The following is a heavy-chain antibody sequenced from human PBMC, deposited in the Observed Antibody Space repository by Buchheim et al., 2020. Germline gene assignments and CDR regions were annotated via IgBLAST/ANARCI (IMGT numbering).Heavy chain of an antibody. J-gene: IGHJ5*02. Sequence: QLHLQESGPGLVRPSETLSLTCSVSGVSIIETNYYWGWIRQAPGKGLEWIGTVSYSGTSYYNPSLQSRVTISVDTSRHQFSRGLRSVTATDSAVYYCAKSPPGSYYNWFDPWGQGT. CDR2: VSYSGTS. V-gene: IGHV4-39*01. CDR1: GVSIIETNYY. CDR3: AKSPPGSYYNWFDP. D-gene: IGHD3-10*01.